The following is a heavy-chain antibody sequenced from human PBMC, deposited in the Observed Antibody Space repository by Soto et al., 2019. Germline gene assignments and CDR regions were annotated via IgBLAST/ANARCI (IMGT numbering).Heavy chain of an antibody. CDR3: ARRRGSYFDQ. V-gene: IGHV4-59*01. CDR1: GGSISSYH. CDR2: ISYSGNT. J-gene: IGHJ4*02. Sequence: QVQLQESGPGLVKPSETLSLTCTVSGGSISSYHWSWIRQSPGKGLEWIGYISYSGNTNYNSSLKNRVTISLDTSKSEVSLKVSSVIAADTAVYYCARRRGSYFDQWGQGTLVTVSS. D-gene: IGHD3-10*01.